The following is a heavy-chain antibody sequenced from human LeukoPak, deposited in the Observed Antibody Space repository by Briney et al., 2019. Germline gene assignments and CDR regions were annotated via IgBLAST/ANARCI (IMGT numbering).Heavy chain of an antibody. D-gene: IGHD5-18*01. J-gene: IGHJ4*02. V-gene: IGHV3-30*04. CDR1: GFTFSSYA. CDR3: AKDMPIGGYSYEFDY. CDR2: ISYDGSNK. Sequence: GGSLRLSCAASGFTFSSYAMHWVRQAPGKGLEWVAVISYDGSNKYYADSVKGRFTISRDNAKNSLYLQMNSLRAEDTAVYYCAKDMPIGGYSYEFDYWGQGTLVTVSS.